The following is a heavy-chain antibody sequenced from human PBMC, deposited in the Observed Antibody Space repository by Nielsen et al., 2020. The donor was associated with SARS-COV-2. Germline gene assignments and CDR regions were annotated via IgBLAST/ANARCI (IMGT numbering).Heavy chain of an antibody. Sequence: GESLKISCAASGFTFSSYGMHWVRQAPGKGLEWVAVIWYDGSNKYYADSVKGRFTISRDNSKNTLYLQMNSLRAEDTAVYYCARDGLAVRGVIRYYYYYGMDVWGQGTTVTVSS. V-gene: IGHV3-33*08. CDR2: IWYDGSNK. J-gene: IGHJ6*02. D-gene: IGHD3-10*01. CDR3: ARDGLAVRGVIRYYYYYGMDV. CDR1: GFTFSSYG.